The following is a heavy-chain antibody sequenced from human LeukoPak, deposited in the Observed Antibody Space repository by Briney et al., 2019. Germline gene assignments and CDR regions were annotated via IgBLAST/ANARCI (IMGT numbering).Heavy chain of an antibody. J-gene: IGHJ4*02. D-gene: IGHD1-26*01. CDR2: IYSDGST. Sequence: GGSLRLSCAASGFIVSGDFMSWARQAPGKGLEWVSVIYSDGSTYYADSVKGRFTISRDNSKNTLDLQMTGLRAEDTAVYYCARERGRGRDSPWFDYWGQGTLVTVSS. CDR3: ARERGRGRDSPWFDY. CDR1: GFIVSGDF. V-gene: IGHV3-53*01.